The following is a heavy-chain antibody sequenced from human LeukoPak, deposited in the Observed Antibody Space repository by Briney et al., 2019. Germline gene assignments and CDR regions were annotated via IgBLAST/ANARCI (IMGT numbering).Heavy chain of an antibody. J-gene: IGHJ4*02. V-gene: IGHV6-1*01. CDR2: TYYRSKWYN. Sequence: SQTLSLTCAISGDSVSSNSAAWNWIRQSPSRGLEWLGRTYYRSKWYNDYAVSVKSRITINPDTSKNQFSLKLSSVTPADTAVYYCARQVYSSSWSYYFDYWGQGILVTVSS. CDR3: ARQVYSSSWSYYFDY. D-gene: IGHD6-13*01. CDR1: GDSVSSNSAA.